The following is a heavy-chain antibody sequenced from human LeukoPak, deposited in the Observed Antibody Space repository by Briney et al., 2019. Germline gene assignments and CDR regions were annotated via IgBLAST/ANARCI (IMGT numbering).Heavy chain of an antibody. CDR3: ARPHCGGGSCYLDY. CDR2: IYSGGST. V-gene: IGHV3-53*01. Sequence: GGSLRLSCAASGFVVSHNYMSWVRQSPGKGLESVSLIYSGGSTYYADSVKGRFTISRDNSKNTLYLQMNNLRAEDAAVYYCARPHCGGGSCYLDYWGQGTLVTVSS. J-gene: IGHJ4*02. D-gene: IGHD2-15*01. CDR1: GFVVSHNY.